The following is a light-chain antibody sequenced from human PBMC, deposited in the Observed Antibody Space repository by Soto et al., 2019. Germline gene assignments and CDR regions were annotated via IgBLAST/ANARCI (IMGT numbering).Light chain of an antibody. CDR3: TNYGSLPRA. CDR2: NID. J-gene: IGKJ2*01. CDR1: QSVTTTY. Sequence: EIVLTQSPGTPSLSPGERATLSCRASQSVTTTYLAWYQQKPGQAPRLLIYNIDSRAAGIPDRFSGSGSGTDFTLSINRLEPEDFAVYYCTNYGSLPRAFGQGTKVDIK. V-gene: IGKV3-20*01.